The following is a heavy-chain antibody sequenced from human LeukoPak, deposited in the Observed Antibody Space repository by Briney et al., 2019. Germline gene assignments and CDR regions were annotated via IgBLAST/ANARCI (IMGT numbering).Heavy chain of an antibody. CDR3: ARAVAARPFDP. CDR2: IIPIFGIA. D-gene: IGHD6-6*01. J-gene: IGHJ5*02. Sequence: SVKVSCKASGGTFSSYAISWVRQAPGQGLEWMGRIIPIFGIANYAQKFQGRVTITADKSTSTAYMELSSLRSEDTAVYYCARAVAARPFDPWGQGTLITVSS. CDR1: GGTFSSYA. V-gene: IGHV1-69*04.